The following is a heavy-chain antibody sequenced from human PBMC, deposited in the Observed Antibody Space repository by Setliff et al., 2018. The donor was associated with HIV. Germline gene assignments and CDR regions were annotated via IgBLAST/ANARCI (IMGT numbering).Heavy chain of an antibody. D-gene: IGHD3-10*01. Sequence: ASVKVSCKASGYTFTSYGISWVRQAPGQGLEWMGWISPATDKTNYAQKLQGRLTMTTDTSASTAYMDLRSLRSDDTAVYYCARRGNYYASAFDYWGQGTLVTVSS. CDR2: ISPATDKT. CDR1: GYTFTSYG. V-gene: IGHV1-18*01. J-gene: IGHJ4*02. CDR3: ARRGNYYASAFDY.